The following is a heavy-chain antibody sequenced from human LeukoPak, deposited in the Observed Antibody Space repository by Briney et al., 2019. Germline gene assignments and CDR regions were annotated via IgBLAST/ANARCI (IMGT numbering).Heavy chain of an antibody. Sequence: GGSLRLSCAASGFTFSIYWMHWVRQAPGKGLEWVAVISYDGSNKYYADSVKGRFTISRDNSKNTLYLQMNSLRAEDTAVYYCARERRLSANWFDPWGQGTLVTVSS. V-gene: IGHV3-30-3*01. D-gene: IGHD3-16*02. CDR1: GFTFSIYW. CDR2: ISYDGSNK. CDR3: ARERRLSANWFDP. J-gene: IGHJ5*02.